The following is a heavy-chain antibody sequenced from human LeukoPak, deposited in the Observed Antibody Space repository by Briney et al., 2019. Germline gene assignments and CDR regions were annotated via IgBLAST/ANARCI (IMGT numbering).Heavy chain of an antibody. CDR1: GGSISRYY. CDR3: ARRDSSIAFDI. Sequence: SETLSLNCTVSGGSISRYYWSWIRQPPGKGLEWIGYIYYSGNTNYNASLKSRVTMSVDTSKNQFSLKLSSVTAADTAVYYCARRDSSIAFDIWGQGSMVTVSS. J-gene: IGHJ3*02. V-gene: IGHV4-59*01. CDR2: IYYSGNT. D-gene: IGHD3-22*01.